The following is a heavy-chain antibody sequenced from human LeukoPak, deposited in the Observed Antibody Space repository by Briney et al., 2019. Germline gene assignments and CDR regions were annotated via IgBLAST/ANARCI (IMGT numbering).Heavy chain of an antibody. D-gene: IGHD4-17*01. J-gene: IGHJ4*02. Sequence: PSETLSLTCAVYGGSFSGYYWSWIRQPPGKGLEWMGEINHSGSTNYNPSLKSRVTISVDTSENQFSLKLSSVTAADTAVYYCARFPSPSTYGDYEPPGGYWGQGTLVTVSS. V-gene: IGHV4-34*01. CDR2: INHSGST. CDR3: ARFPSPSTYGDYEPPGGY. CDR1: GGSFSGYY.